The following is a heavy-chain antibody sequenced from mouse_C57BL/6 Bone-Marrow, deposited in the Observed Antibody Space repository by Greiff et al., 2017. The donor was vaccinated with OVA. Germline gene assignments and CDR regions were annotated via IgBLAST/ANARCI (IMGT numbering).Heavy chain of an antibody. V-gene: IGHV1-18*01. D-gene: IGHD2-4*01. CDR3: ARGGYYDYDGGAWFAY. CDR2: INSNNGGT. CDR1: GYTFTDYN. J-gene: IGHJ3*01. Sequence: DVKLVESGPELAKPGASVKIPCKASGYTFTDYNMDWVKQSHGKSLEWIGDINSNNGGTIYNQKFKGKATLTVDKSSSTAYMERRSLTSEDTAVYYCARGGYYDYDGGAWFAYWGQGTLVTVSA.